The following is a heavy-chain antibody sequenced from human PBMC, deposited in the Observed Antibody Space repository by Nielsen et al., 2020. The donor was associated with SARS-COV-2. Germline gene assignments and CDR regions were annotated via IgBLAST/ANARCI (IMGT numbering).Heavy chain of an antibody. D-gene: IGHD3-22*01. J-gene: IGHJ5*02. CDR2: IDPSDSYT. Sequence: VRQMPGKGLEWMGRIDPSDSYTNYSPSFQGQVTISADKSISTAYLQWSSLKASDTAMYYCARLVWDYYYDSSGYYVNWFDPWGQGTLVTVSS. CDR3: ARLVWDYYYDSSGYYVNWFDP. V-gene: IGHV5-10-1*04.